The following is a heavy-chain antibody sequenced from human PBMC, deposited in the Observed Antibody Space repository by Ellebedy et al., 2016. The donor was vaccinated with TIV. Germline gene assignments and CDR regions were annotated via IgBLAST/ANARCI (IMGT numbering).Heavy chain of an antibody. CDR1: GFTFSSHW. D-gene: IGHD3-22*01. CDR2: INSDGSST. CDR3: ARGGGFGSGEYWAFAY. Sequence: GESLKISCAASGFTFSSHWMHWVRQAPGKGLVWVSRINSDGSSTSYADSVKGRFTISSDNAKKTLYLQMNSQRAEDTAVYYCARGGGFGSGEYWAFAYWGQGTLVTVSS. V-gene: IGHV3-74*01. J-gene: IGHJ4*02.